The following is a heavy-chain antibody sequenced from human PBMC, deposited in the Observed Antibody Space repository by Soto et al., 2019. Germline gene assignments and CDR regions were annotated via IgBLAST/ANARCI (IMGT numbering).Heavy chain of an antibody. V-gene: IGHV3-48*01. CDR1: GFTFRNYG. CDR2: IGIGSSTK. Sequence: PGGSLRLSCAASGFTFRNYGMNWVRQAPGKGLEWVSHIGIGSSTKYYADSVKGRFTISRDNAKNSLYLQMNSLRAEDTAVYYCARDQLYYNDISGRPLNAFDVWGQGTMVTVSS. J-gene: IGHJ3*01. D-gene: IGHD3-22*01. CDR3: ARDQLYYNDISGRPLNAFDV.